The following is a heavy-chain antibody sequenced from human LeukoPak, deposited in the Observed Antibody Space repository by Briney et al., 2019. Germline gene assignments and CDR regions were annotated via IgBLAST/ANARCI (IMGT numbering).Heavy chain of an antibody. CDR1: GFTFSNAW. Sequence: GGSLRLSCAASGFTFSNAWMSWVRQAPGKGLEWVGRIKSKTDGGTTDYAAPVKGRFTISRDDSKNTLYLQMNSLKTEDTAVYYCTREVASSWYVLDYFDYWGQGTLVTVSS. D-gene: IGHD6-13*01. J-gene: IGHJ4*02. CDR2: IKSKTDGGTT. V-gene: IGHV3-15*01. CDR3: TREVASSWYVLDYFDY.